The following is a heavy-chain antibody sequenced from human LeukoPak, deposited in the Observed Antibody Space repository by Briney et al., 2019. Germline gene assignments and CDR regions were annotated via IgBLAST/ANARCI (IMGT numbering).Heavy chain of an antibody. CDR3: ARGFTITMIPASNFDY. CDR1: GYTFTGYY. CDR2: INPNSGGT. Sequence: ASVKVSCKASGYTFTGYYMHWVRQAPGQGLEWMGWINPNSGGTNYAQKFQGRVTMTRDTSISTAYMELSRLRSDDTAVYYCARGFTITMIPASNFDYWGQGTLDPVSS. D-gene: IGHD3-22*01. J-gene: IGHJ4*02. V-gene: IGHV1-2*02.